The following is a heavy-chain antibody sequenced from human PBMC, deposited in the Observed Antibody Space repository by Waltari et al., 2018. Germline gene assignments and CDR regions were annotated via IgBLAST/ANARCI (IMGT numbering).Heavy chain of an antibody. J-gene: IGHJ6*03. CDR1: GFTFDDYA. Sequence: EVQLVESGGGLVQPGRSLRLSCAASGFTFDDYAMHWVRQAPGQGLEWVSGISWNRGSIGYADSVKGLFTIYRDNAKNSLYLQMNSLRAEYTALYYCAKDRVSGSYYYYYMDVWGEGTTVTVSS. D-gene: IGHD1-26*01. V-gene: IGHV3-9*01. CDR3: AKDRVSGSYYYYYMDV. CDR2: ISWNRGSI.